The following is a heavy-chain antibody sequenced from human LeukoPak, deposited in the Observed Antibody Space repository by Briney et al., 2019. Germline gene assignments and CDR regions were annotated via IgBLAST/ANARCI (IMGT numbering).Heavy chain of an antibody. CDR3: ARMAVAATRDAFDI. CDR1: GGSISSGGYC. CDR2: IYYSGST. D-gene: IGHD2-15*01. Sequence: PSETLSLTCTVSGGSISSGGYCWSWIRQHPGKGLEWIGYIYYSGSTYYNPSLKSRVTISVDTSKNQFSLKLSSVTAADTAVYYCARMAVAATRDAFDIWGQGTMVTVSS. J-gene: IGHJ3*02. V-gene: IGHV4-31*03.